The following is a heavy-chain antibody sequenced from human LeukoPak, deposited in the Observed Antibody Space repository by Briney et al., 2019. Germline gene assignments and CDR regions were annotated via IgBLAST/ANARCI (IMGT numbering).Heavy chain of an antibody. Sequence: GESLQTSSKASVYSFTSDWIGCVRQMPAKSLEWRVIIYPGDCATRYSPSFQGQVTIAADKSVSASSLQWNSLKASDTAIYYCARRQYSGRADLDYWGQGTLVTVSS. V-gene: IGHV5-51*01. CDR1: VYSFTSDW. CDR3: ARRQYSGRADLDY. J-gene: IGHJ4*02. D-gene: IGHD1-26*01. CDR2: IYPGDCAT.